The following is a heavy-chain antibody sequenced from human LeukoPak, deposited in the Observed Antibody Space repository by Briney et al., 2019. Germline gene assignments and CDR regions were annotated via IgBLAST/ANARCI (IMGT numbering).Heavy chain of an antibody. V-gene: IGHV3-9*01. CDR3: ARVDSSSPDY. CDR2: ISWNSGSI. D-gene: IGHD6-6*01. CDR1: GFTFDDYA. Sequence: GGSLRLSCAASGFTFDDYAMYWVRQAPGKGLEWVSGISWNSGSIGYADSVKGRFTISRDNAKNSLYLQMNSPRAEDTAVYYCARVDSSSPDYWGQGTLVTVSS. J-gene: IGHJ4*02.